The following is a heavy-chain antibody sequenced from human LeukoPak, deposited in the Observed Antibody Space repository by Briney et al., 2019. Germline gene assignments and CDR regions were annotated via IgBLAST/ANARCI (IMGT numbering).Heavy chain of an antibody. CDR2: IRYDGSNK. D-gene: IGHD6-13*01. Sequence: GGSLRLSCAASGFTFSSYGMHWVRQAPGKRLEWVAFIRYDGSNKYYADSVKGRFTISRDNSKNTLYLQMNSLRAEDTAVYYCAKEYRYSSSWYGDFDYWGQGTLVTVSS. CDR1: GFTFSSYG. J-gene: IGHJ4*02. CDR3: AKEYRYSSSWYGDFDY. V-gene: IGHV3-30*02.